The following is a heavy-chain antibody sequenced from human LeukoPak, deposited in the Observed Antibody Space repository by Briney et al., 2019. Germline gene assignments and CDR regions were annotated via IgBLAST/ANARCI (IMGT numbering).Heavy chain of an antibody. Sequence: ASVKVSCKVSGYDLTKLSIHWVRQTPQKGLEWMGGSNPEDGEILLAQEFQGRVTLTEDTSSNTAYMELSSLKSEDSAVYYCTAIRGYNSNDHWYFYMDVWGKGTTVTVSS. CDR1: GYDLTKLS. D-gene: IGHD1-1*01. CDR3: TAIRGYNSNDHWYFYMDV. V-gene: IGHV1-24*01. CDR2: SNPEDGEI. J-gene: IGHJ6*03.